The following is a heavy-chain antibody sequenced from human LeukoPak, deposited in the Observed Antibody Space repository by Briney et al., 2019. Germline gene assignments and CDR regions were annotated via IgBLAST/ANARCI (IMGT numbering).Heavy chain of an antibody. V-gene: IGHV3-74*01. CDR3: ARGYSGDDDFFY. Sequence: GGSLRLSCAASGFTFNNYWIHWVRQVPGKGLVWVSRINNDGSSASYVDSVKGRFTISRDNAKNTVSLQINNLRAEDTAVYYCARGYSGDDDFFYWGQGTLVTVSS. J-gene: IGHJ4*02. CDR2: INNDGSSA. D-gene: IGHD5-12*01. CDR1: GFTFNNYW.